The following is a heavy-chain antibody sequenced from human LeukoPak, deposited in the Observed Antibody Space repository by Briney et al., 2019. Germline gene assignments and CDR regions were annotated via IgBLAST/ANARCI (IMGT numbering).Heavy chain of an antibody. CDR1: GFTFSSYD. CDR3: ARVARLVSANYDFWSGYYRSYYYYGMDV. J-gene: IGHJ6*02. Sequence: GGSLRLSCAASGFTFSSYDMHWVRQAPGKGLEWVSAIGTAGDTYYPGSVKGRFTISRENAKNSLYLQMNSLRAEDTAVYYCARVARLVSANYDFWSGYYRSYYYYGMDVWGQGTTVTVSS. V-gene: IGHV3-13*01. D-gene: IGHD3-3*01. CDR2: IGTAGDT.